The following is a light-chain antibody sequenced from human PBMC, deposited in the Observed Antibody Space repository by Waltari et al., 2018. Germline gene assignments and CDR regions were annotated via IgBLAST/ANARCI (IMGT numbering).Light chain of an antibody. V-gene: IGKV3-20*01. J-gene: IGKJ1*01. CDR1: QSVDKY. CDR2: DAS. CDR3: QKYVNLPAT. Sequence: ESVWTQSPFTLSLSPGERDTLSCRASQSVDKYLVWYQQKPGQAPRLLIYDASTRATGIPDRFSGSGSGTDFSLTISRLEPEDFAVYYCQKYVNLPATFGQGTRVEIK.